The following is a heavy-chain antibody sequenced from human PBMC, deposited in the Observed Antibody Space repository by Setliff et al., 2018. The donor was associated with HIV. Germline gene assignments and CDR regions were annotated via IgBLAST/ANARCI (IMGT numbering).Heavy chain of an antibody. V-gene: IGHV4-34*01. Sequence: PSETLSLTCAVYGGTFSGHYWSWIRQPPGQGLDWIGEIHPSGNTYYNPSLQSRVTISVDTSKNQFSLKLRSVTAADTAVYYCASELQGHSSSWPNYWGQGTLVTVSS. D-gene: IGHD6-13*01. J-gene: IGHJ4*02. CDR2: IHPSGNT. CDR1: GGTFSGHY. CDR3: ASELQGHSSSWPNY.